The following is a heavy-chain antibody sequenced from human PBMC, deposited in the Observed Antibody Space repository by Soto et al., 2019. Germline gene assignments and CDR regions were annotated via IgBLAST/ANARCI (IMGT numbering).Heavy chain of an antibody. Sequence: SETLSLTCTVSGGSISGYHWTWIRQPPGKGLEWIGYVHYTGSTNYNPSLNSRVAISIDTSKNQFSLKLTSVTAADTAVYYCARGLKYCNYRSIYYHYYPNVWGRGTTVPVSS. D-gene: IGHD3-16*01. CDR3: ARGLKYCNYRSIYYHYYPNV. CDR1: GGSISGYH. J-gene: IGHJ6*03. CDR2: VHYTGST. V-gene: IGHV4-59*08.